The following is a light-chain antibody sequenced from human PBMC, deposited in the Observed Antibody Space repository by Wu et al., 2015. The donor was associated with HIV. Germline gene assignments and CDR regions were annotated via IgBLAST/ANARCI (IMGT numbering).Light chain of an antibody. J-gene: IGKJ1*01. Sequence: EIVMTQSPATLSVSPGERATLSCRASQSMSSNLAWYQQKPGQAPRLLIYGASTRATGIPARFSGSMSGTEFTLTISSLQSEDFAVYYCQQYNNWPPRTFGQGTKLEIK. V-gene: IGKV3-15*01. CDR3: QQYNNWPPRT. CDR1: QSMSSN. CDR2: GAS.